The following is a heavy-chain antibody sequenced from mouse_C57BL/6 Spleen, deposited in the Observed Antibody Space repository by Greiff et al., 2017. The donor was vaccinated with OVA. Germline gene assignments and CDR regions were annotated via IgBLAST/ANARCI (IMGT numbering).Heavy chain of an antibody. V-gene: IGHV3-6*01. D-gene: IGHD2-3*01. CDR1: GYSITSGYY. J-gene: IGHJ2*01. CDR3: ARSFYDGYYGY. Sequence: EVKLLESGPGLVKPSQSLSLTCSVTGYSITSGYYWNWIRQFPGKKLEWMGYISYDGSKKYNPSLQNRISITRYTSKNQFFLKLNSVTTEDTATYYCARSFYDGYYGYWGQGTTLTVSS. CDR2: ISYDGSK.